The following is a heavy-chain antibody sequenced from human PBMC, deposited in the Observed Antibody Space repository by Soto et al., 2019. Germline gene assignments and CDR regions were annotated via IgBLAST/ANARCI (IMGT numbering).Heavy chain of an antibody. J-gene: IGHJ3*02. CDR2: INTDGGIT. CDR1: GFTFSRHW. Sequence: EVQLVESGGYLVQPGGSLRLSCAASGFTFSRHWMHWVRRVPGKGLVWVSHINTDGGITGYADSVKGRFTISRDNAKNTLYLQMNGLRVEDTSVYYCTREAGYCSRISCYRRAFDSWGQGTMVTVSS. V-gene: IGHV3-74*01. D-gene: IGHD2-2*01. CDR3: TREAGYCSRISCYRRAFDS.